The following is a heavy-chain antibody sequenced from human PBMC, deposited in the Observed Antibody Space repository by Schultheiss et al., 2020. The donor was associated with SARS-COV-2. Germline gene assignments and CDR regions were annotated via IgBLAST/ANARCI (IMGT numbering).Heavy chain of an antibody. CDR1: GFSLSNARVG. Sequence: SGPTLVKPTQTLTLTCTVSGFSLSNARVGVSWIRQPPGKALEWLALIYWDDDKRYSSSLKTRLTISKDTSKNQVVLTMTNMDPVDTATYYCARSSGITVSFDYWGQGTLVTVSS. D-gene: IGHD1-20*01. V-gene: IGHV2-5*02. CDR2: IYWDDDK. CDR3: ARSSGITVSFDY. J-gene: IGHJ4*02.